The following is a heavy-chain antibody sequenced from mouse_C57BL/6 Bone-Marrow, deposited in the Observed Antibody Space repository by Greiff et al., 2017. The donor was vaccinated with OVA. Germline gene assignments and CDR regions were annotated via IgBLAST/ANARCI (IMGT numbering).Heavy chain of an antibody. CDR1: GYTFTDYY. J-gene: IGHJ2*01. Sequence: VQLQESGAELVKPGASVKISCTASGYTFTDYYINWVQQRPGQGLEWIGKIGPGSGTTYYNEKFKGQATLTADKSSSTAYMQLSRLTSEDSAVYFCAWTTTVVATEDIDYWGQGTTLTVSS. CDR2: IGPGSGTT. D-gene: IGHD1-1*01. V-gene: IGHV1-77*01. CDR3: AWTTTVVATEDIDY.